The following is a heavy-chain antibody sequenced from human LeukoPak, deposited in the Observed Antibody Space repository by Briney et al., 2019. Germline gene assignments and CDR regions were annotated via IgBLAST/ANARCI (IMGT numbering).Heavy chain of an antibody. D-gene: IGHD1-26*01. CDR3: ARDGFLGATTGDDAFDI. J-gene: IGHJ3*02. CDR2: VSYDGSNK. CDR1: GFTFSNYA. V-gene: IGHV3-30*14. Sequence: TGGSLRLSCAASGFTFSNYAMHWVRQAPGKGLEWVAVVSYDGSNKSYADSVKGRFTISRDNSKNTLYLQMNSLRAEDTAVYYCARDGFLGATTGDDAFDIWGQGTMVTVSS.